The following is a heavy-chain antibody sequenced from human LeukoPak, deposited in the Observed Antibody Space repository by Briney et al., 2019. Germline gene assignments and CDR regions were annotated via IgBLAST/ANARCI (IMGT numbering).Heavy chain of an antibody. CDR2: IYFSGST. Sequence: MTSETLSLTCTVSGGSIIGSSFYWGWIRQPPGKGLEWIGSIYFSGSTFYNPSLKSRVTISVDTSKNHFSLRLRSVTATDTAVFYCARHRGLWEREAFDIWGQGSMVTVSS. CDR3: ARHRGLWEREAFDI. CDR1: GGSIIGSSFY. D-gene: IGHD3-10*01. V-gene: IGHV4-39*01. J-gene: IGHJ3*02.